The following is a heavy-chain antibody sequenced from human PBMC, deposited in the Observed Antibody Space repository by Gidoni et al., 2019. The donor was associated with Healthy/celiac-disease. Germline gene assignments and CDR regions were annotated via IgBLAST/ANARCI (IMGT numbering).Heavy chain of an antibody. Sequence: EVQLVESGGCLVQPWGSLILSCAASGSTFSSYWMSWVRQAPGKGMEWVANIKQDGSEKYYVDSVKGRVTISRDNAKNSLYLQMNSLRAEDTAVYYCARGRRSSWHNEYYFDYWGQGTLVTVSS. CDR1: GSTFSSYW. J-gene: IGHJ4*02. CDR3: ARGRRSSWHNEYYFDY. V-gene: IGHV3-7*04. CDR2: IKQDGSEK. D-gene: IGHD6-13*01.